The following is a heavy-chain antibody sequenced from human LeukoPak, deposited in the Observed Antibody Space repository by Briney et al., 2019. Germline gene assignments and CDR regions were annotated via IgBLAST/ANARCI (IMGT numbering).Heavy chain of an antibody. CDR1: GFTFSSYW. D-gene: IGHD2-15*01. Sequence: GGSLRLSCAASGFTFSSYWMSWVRQAPGKGLEWVANIKKDGSEKYYVDSVKGRFTISRDNAKNSLYLQMNSLRAEDTAVYYCARDSGGSCCDAFDIWGQGTMVTVSS. V-gene: IGHV3-7*01. CDR3: ARDSGGSCCDAFDI. CDR2: IKKDGSEK. J-gene: IGHJ3*02.